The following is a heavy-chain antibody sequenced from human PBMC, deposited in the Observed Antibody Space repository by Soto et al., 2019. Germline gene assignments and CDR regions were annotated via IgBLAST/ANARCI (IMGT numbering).Heavy chain of an antibody. CDR1: GFTFSGSA. CDR3: TRPLTPRYCSSTSCYTAYYYGLDV. J-gene: IGHJ6*02. CDR2: IRSKANSYAT. V-gene: IGHV3-73*02. Sequence: EVQLVESGGGLVQPGGSLKLSCAASGFTFSGSAMHWVRQASGKGLEWVGRIRSKANSYATAYAASVKGRFTISRDDSKTTAYLPMNSLKTEDTAVYYCTRPLTPRYCSSTSCYTAYYYGLDVWGHGTTVTVSS. D-gene: IGHD2-2*02.